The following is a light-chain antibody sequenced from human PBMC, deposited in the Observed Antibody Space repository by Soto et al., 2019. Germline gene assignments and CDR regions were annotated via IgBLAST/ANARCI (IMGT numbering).Light chain of an antibody. V-gene: IGKV3D-15*01. J-gene: IGKJ1*01. CDR2: GAS. CDR1: QSVSSN. Sequence: EIVMTQSPATLSVSPGEIATLSFSASQSVSSNLAWYQQKPGQAPRIIIFGASGRATGIPDRFSGSGSGTDFTLTISRLEPEDFATYYCQHYNSYSEAFGQGTKVDIK. CDR3: QHYNSYSEA.